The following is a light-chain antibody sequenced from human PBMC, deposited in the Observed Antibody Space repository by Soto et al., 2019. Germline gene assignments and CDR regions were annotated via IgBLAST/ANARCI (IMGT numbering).Light chain of an antibody. V-gene: IGKV2-28*01. Sequence: DIVMSQSPLSLAVTPGEPASISCRSSQSLLESRGYNCLEWYLQKPGQSPQLLIFLGSNRASGVPDRFSGGGSGTDFTLKISRVEAEDVGVYYCMQSLQAPLTFGQGTKVEIK. CDR2: LGS. CDR3: MQSLQAPLT. CDR1: QSLLESRGYNC. J-gene: IGKJ1*01.